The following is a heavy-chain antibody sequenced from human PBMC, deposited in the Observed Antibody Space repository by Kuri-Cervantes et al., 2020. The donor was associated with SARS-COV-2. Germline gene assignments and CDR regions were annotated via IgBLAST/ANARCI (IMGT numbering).Heavy chain of an antibody. CDR3: ARDGSRYSTSSFNYYYYTDV. J-gene: IGHJ6*03. CDR1: GFTFSSYS. Sequence: GGSLRLSCAASGFTFSSYSMNWVRQAPGKGLEWVSFISSSSNYIYYADSLKGRFTISRDNAKNSLYLQMNSPRAEDTAVYYCARDGSRYSTSSFNYYYYTDVWGKGTTVTVSS. D-gene: IGHD6-6*01. CDR2: ISSSSNYI. V-gene: IGHV3-21*01.